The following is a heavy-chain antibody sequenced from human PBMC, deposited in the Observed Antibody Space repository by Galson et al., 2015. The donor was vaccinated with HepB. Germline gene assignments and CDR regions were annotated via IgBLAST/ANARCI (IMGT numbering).Heavy chain of an antibody. Sequence: SVKVSCKASGYTFTSYGISWVRQAPGQGLEWMGWISAYNGNTNYAQKLQGRVTMTTDTSTSTAYMELRSLRSDDTAVYYCARDSTYYPKTIAVAGTFDYWGQGTLVTVSS. CDR1: GYTFTSYG. CDR3: ARDSTYYPKTIAVAGTFDY. CDR2: ISAYNGNT. V-gene: IGHV1-18*04. D-gene: IGHD6-19*01. J-gene: IGHJ4*02.